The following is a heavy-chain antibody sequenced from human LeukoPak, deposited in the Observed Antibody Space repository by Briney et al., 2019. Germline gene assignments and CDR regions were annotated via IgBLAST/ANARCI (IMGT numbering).Heavy chain of an antibody. J-gene: IGHJ4*02. V-gene: IGHV5-51*01. Sequence: AGESLKISCKSSGYSFPSYWIAWVRQMPGKGLEWMGIIYPGDSDTRYSPSFQGQVTISADKSISTAYLQWSSLKASDTAMYYCARRYYYDSSGYTEYYFDSWGQGTLVTVSS. CDR3: ARRYYYDSSGYTEYYFDS. CDR1: GYSFPSYW. CDR2: IYPGDSDT. D-gene: IGHD3-22*01.